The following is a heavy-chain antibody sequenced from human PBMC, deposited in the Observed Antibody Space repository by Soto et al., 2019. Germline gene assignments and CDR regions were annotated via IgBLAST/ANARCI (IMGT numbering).Heavy chain of an antibody. D-gene: IGHD3-16*01. CDR1: GYTFTSYG. V-gene: IGHV1-18*01. J-gene: IGHJ6*02. CDR2: ISAYNGNT. Sequence: ASVKVSCKASGYTFTSYGISWVRQAPGQGLEWMGWISAYNGNTNYAQKLQGRVTMTTDTSTSTAYIDLGSLTSDDTAVYYCAMEDNYVTPTPQDVWGQGTTVTVSS. CDR3: AMEDNYVTPTPQDV.